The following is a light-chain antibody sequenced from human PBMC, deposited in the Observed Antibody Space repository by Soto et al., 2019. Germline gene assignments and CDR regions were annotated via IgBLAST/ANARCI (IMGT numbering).Light chain of an antibody. Sequence: DIQMTQSPSSLSASVGDRVSITCRASQSISSWLAWYQQKPGKAPKLLMFDTFSLESGVPSRFSGSRSGTEFTLTISSLQPDDYATYYCQQYHSYSPLTFDGGTKVEIK. CDR2: DTF. J-gene: IGKJ4*01. CDR1: QSISSW. V-gene: IGKV1-5*01. CDR3: QQYHSYSPLT.